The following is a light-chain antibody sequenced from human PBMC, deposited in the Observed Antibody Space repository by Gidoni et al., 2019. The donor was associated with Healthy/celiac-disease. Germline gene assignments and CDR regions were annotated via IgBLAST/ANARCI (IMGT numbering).Light chain of an antibody. CDR1: TLGDKY. CDR2: QDS. V-gene: IGLV3-1*01. J-gene: IGLJ2*01. CDR3: QAWDSSIVV. Sequence: SYELTQPPSVSVSPGQTASITCSGDTLGDKYACWYQQKPGQSPVLVIYQDSKRPSGIPELFSGSNSGNTATLTISGTQAMDEADYYCQAWDSSIVVFGGGTKLTVL.